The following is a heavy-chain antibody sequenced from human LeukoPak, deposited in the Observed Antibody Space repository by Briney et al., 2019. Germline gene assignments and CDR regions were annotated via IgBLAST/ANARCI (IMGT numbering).Heavy chain of an antibody. CDR2: IDSTGKV. Sequence: SETLSLTCTVSGGSISTSGYFWGWIRQPPGKGLEYFATIDSTGKVYYNPSLRSRVTMSADTSKNQFSLKLSSVTAADTAVYYCATAEYGDIHYWGQGTLVTVSS. CDR3: ATAEYGDIHY. CDR1: GGSISTSGYF. V-gene: IGHV4-39*07. J-gene: IGHJ4*02. D-gene: IGHD4-17*01.